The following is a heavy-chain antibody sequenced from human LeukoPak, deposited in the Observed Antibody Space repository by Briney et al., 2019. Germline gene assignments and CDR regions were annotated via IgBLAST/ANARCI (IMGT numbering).Heavy chain of an antibody. Sequence: GGSLRLSCAASGFTFSSYAMSWVRQAPGKGLEWVSAISGSGGSTYYAGSVKGRFTISRDNSKNTLYLQMNSLRAEDTAVYYCAKGFGYSSGWYPPDYWGQGTLVTVSS. D-gene: IGHD6-19*01. J-gene: IGHJ4*02. CDR1: GFTFSSYA. V-gene: IGHV3-23*01. CDR2: ISGSGGST. CDR3: AKGFGYSSGWYPPDY.